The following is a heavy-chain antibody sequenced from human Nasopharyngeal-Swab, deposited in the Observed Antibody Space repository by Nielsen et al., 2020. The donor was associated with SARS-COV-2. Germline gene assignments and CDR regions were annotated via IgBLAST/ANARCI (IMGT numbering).Heavy chain of an antibody. CDR1: GGTFSSYA. V-gene: IGHV1-69*13. Sequence: SVKVSCKASGGTFSSYAISWVRQAPGQGLEWMGGIIPIFGTANYAQKFQGRVTITADESTSTAYMELSSLRSEDTAVYYCARGGYCSGGSCYSGSFFDYWGQGTLVTASS. CDR3: ARGGYCSGGSCYSGSFFDY. CDR2: IIPIFGTA. D-gene: IGHD2-15*01. J-gene: IGHJ4*02.